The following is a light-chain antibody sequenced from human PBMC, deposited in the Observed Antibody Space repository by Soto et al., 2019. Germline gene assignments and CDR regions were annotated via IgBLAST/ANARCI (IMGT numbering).Light chain of an antibody. CDR1: QDIKNY. CDR3: QQYDNLPLT. V-gene: IGKV1-33*01. CDR2: DAS. Sequence: DIQMNQSPSALSATVGDRVTITCQASQDIKNYLNWYQQKSGKAPKLLIYDASDLETGVPSRFSGSGSGTDFTFTINSLQPEDIATYYCQQYDNLPLTFGGGTNADI. J-gene: IGKJ4*01.